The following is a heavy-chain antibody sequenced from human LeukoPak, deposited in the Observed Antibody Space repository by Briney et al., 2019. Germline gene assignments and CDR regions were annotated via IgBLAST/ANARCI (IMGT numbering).Heavy chain of an antibody. V-gene: IGHV3-23*01. J-gene: IGHJ4*02. D-gene: IGHD6-13*01. CDR2: ISGSGGST. Sequence: PGRSLRLSCAASGFTFSSYAMSWVRQAPGKGLEWVSAISGSGGSTYYADSVKGRFTISRDNSKNTLYLQMNSLRAEDTAVYYCAKGGATGYSSPHDYWGQGTLVTVSS. CDR1: GFTFSSYA. CDR3: AKGGATGYSSPHDY.